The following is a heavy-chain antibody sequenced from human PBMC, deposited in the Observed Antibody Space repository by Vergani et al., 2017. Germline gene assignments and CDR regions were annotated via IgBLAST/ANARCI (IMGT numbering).Heavy chain of an antibody. CDR3: AKDHPIVATINWGMDV. J-gene: IGHJ6*02. V-gene: IGHV1-69*18. CDR2: IIPIFGTA. CDR1: GGPFSSYA. Sequence: QVQLVQSGAEVKKPGSSVKVSCKASGGPFSSYAISWVRQAPGQGLEWMGRIIPIFGTANYAQKFQGRVTITADESTSTAYMELSSLRAEDTAVYYCAKDHPIVATINWGMDVWGQGTTVTVSS. D-gene: IGHD5-12*01.